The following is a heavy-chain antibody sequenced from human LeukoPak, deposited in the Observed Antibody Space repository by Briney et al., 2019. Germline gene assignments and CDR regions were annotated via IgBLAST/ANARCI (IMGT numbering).Heavy chain of an antibody. CDR3: ARGGTPGIQYDYVWGSYPYRAPLDY. Sequence: SETLSLTCTVSGGSISSSSYYWGWIRQPPGKGLEWIGSIYYSGSTYYNPSLKSRVTISVDTSKNQFSLKLSSVTAADTAVYYCARGGTPGIQYDYVWGSYPYRAPLDYWSQGTLVTVSS. CDR2: IYYSGST. J-gene: IGHJ4*02. CDR1: GGSISSSSYY. D-gene: IGHD3-16*02. V-gene: IGHV4-39*01.